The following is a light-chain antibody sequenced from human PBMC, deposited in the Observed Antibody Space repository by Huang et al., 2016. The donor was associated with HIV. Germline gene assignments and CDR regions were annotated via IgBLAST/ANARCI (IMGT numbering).Light chain of an antibody. Sequence: IQLTQSPSSLSASVGDRVTITCRASQGIGRYLVWYQQKPGKAPKLLIYASSTLQSGVPSRLSGSGAGTDFTLTISSLQTEDFATYDCQQLKTYPITFGPGTQVDIK. J-gene: IGKJ3*01. V-gene: IGKV1-9*01. CDR3: QQLKTYPIT. CDR2: ASS. CDR1: QGIGRY.